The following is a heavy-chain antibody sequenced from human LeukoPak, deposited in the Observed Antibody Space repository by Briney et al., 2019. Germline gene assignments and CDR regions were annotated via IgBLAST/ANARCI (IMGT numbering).Heavy chain of an antibody. V-gene: IGHV1-24*01. Sequence: ASVKVSFKVSGYTLTELSMHWVRQAPGKGLEWMGGFDPEDGETIYAQKFQGRVTMTEDTSTDTAYMELSSLRSEDTAVYYCATDPRAYYDSSGPRRSHAFDIWGQGTMVTVSS. D-gene: IGHD3-22*01. J-gene: IGHJ3*02. CDR1: GYTLTELS. CDR3: ATDPRAYYDSSGPRRSHAFDI. CDR2: FDPEDGET.